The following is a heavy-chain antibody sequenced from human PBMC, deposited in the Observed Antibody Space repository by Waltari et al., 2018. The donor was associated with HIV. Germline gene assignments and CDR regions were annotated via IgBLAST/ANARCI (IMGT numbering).Heavy chain of an antibody. Sequence: EVQLVESGGGLVQPGGSLRLACTASTSYFNTDWMQRTRQAPGKGLLWVSYINGEGNDIDYADSVKGRFAISRDNAKKTLYLEMNNLRAEDTAVYYCVGGGGWLIDYWGQGTLVTVSS. J-gene: IGHJ4*02. V-gene: IGHV3-74*01. CDR1: TSYFNTDW. D-gene: IGHD6-19*01. CDR3: VGGGGWLIDY. CDR2: INGEGNDI.